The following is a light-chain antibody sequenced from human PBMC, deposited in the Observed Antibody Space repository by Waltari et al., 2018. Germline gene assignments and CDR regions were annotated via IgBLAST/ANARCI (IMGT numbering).Light chain of an antibody. CDR2: AAS. Sequence: DIQMTQSPSSLSASVGDRVTITCRASQGIRNDLGWYQQKPGKAPKRLIYAASSLQSGVPDRFSGSESGTDFNLTISSLQAEDVAVYYCQQYCTTPLTFGGGTKVEIK. V-gene: IGKV1-17*01. CDR1: QGIRND. J-gene: IGKJ4*01. CDR3: QQYCTTPLT.